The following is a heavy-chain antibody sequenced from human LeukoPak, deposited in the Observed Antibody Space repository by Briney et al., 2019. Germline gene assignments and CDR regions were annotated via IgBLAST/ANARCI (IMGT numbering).Heavy chain of an antibody. D-gene: IGHD5-24*01. Sequence: GESLKISCKGSGYSFTSYRIGWVRQMPGKGLEWMGIIYPGDSDTRYSPSFQGQVTISADKSISTAYPQWSSLKASDTAMYYCARSATSLYNWFDPWGQGTLVTVSS. CDR3: ARSATSLYNWFDP. CDR1: GYSFTSYR. J-gene: IGHJ5*02. CDR2: IYPGDSDT. V-gene: IGHV5-51*01.